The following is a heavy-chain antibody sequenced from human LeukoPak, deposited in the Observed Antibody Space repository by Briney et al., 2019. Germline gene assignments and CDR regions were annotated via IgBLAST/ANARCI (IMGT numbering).Heavy chain of an antibody. Sequence: GGSLRLSCAASGFTFDDYAMHWVRQAPGKGLEWVSSISTSSSYIYYADSVKGRFTVSRDNAKESLFLQMNSLRDEDTAVYYCARQQWLDGAYYFDYWGQGTLVTVSS. V-gene: IGHV3-21*01. D-gene: IGHD6-19*01. CDR3: ARQQWLDGAYYFDY. J-gene: IGHJ4*02. CDR2: ISTSSSYI. CDR1: GFTFDDYA.